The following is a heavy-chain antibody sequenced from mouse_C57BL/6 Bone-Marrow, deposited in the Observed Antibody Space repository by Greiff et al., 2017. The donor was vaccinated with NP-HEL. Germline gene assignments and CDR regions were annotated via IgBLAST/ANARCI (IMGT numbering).Heavy chain of an antibody. D-gene: IGHD1-1*01. V-gene: IGHV3-6*01. CDR3: ARGLTTVVAEGYYFDY. CDR1: GYSITSGYY. J-gene: IGHJ2*01. CDR2: ISYDGSN. Sequence: EVQLVESGPGLVKPSQSLSLTCSVTGYSITSGYYWNWIRQFPGNKLEWMGYISYDGSNNYNPSLKNRISITRDTSKNQFFLKLNSVTTEDTATYYCARGLTTVVAEGYYFDYWGQGTTLTVSS.